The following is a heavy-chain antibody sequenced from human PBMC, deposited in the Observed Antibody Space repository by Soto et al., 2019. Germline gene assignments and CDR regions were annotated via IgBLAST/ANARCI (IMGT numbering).Heavy chain of an antibody. D-gene: IGHD2-15*01. CDR2: KYYSESS. CDR3: ARDLSGCATGSCYENFQH. J-gene: IGHJ1*01. CDR1: GDSLRCYY. V-gene: IGHV4-59*01. Sequence: ASGTPFLPHPVSGDSLRCYYLSWIRQAPGEGLEWIGYKYYSESSNYNPSLKSRVTISVDTSKTQFFLRLRSVTAADPAVYYCARDLSGCATGSCYENFQHWGPGTLVTVSS.